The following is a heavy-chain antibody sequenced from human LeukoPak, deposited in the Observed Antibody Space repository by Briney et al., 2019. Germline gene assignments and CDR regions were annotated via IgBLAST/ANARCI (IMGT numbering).Heavy chain of an antibody. CDR2: ISAYNGNT. CDR3: ARDRERVVATMGYY. Sequence: ASVKVSRTASGYTFTSYGISWVRQAPGQGLEWMGWISAYNGNTNYAQKLQGRVTMTTDTSTSTAYMELRSLRSDDTAVYYCARDRERVVATMGYYWGQGTLVTVSS. D-gene: IGHD5-12*01. J-gene: IGHJ4*02. CDR1: GYTFTSYG. V-gene: IGHV1-18*01.